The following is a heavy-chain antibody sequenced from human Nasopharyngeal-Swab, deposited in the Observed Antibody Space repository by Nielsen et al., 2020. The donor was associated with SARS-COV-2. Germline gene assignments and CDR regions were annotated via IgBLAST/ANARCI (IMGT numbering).Heavy chain of an antibody. D-gene: IGHD3-10*01. CDR1: GFTFSSYA. Sequence: GGSRRLSCAASGFTFSSYAMSWVRQAQGKGLEWVSAISGSGGSTYYADSVKGRFTISRDNSKNTLYLQMNSLRAEDTAVYYCAKSSHYGSEYYYYYYMDVWGKGTTVTVSS. CDR3: AKSSHYGSEYYYYYYMDV. J-gene: IGHJ6*03. CDR2: ISGSGGST. V-gene: IGHV3-23*01.